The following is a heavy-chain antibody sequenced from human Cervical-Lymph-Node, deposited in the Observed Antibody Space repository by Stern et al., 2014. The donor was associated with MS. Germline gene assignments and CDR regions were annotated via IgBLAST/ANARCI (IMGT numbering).Heavy chain of an antibody. Sequence: VHLVESGAEVKKPGASVKVSCKASGYTFTSYAMHWVRQAPGQRLEWMGWINAGNGNTKYSQKFQGRVTITRDTSASTAYMELSSLRSEDTAVYYCASDKSIGSGWYNYWGQGTLVTVSS. CDR1: GYTFTSYA. CDR2: INAGNGNT. CDR3: ASDKSIGSGWYNY. D-gene: IGHD6-19*01. V-gene: IGHV1-3*01. J-gene: IGHJ4*02.